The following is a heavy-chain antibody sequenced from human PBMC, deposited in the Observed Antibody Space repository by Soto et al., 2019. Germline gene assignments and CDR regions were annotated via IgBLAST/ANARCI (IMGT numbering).Heavy chain of an antibody. D-gene: IGHD2-15*01. CDR3: TRDGYCSGGSCYLFDY. CDR2: IRSKAYGGTT. V-gene: IGHV3-49*03. J-gene: IGHJ4*02. Sequence: PGGSLRLSCTASGFTFGDYAMSWFRQAPGKGLEWVGFIRSKAYGGTTEYAASVKGRFTISRDDSKSIAYLQMNSLKTEDTAVYYCTRDGYCSGGSCYLFDYWGQGTLVTVPS. CDR1: GFTFGDYA.